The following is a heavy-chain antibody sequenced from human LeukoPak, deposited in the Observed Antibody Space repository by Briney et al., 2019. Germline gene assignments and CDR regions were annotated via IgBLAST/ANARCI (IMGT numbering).Heavy chain of an antibody. D-gene: IGHD3-10*01. CDR2: ISSSSSTI. CDR3: ASLLMVRALDDAFDI. CDR1: GFTFSSYS. V-gene: IGHV3-48*01. Sequence: PGGSLRLSCAASGFTFSSYSMNWVRQAPGKGLEWVSYISSSSSTIYYADSVKGRFTISRDNAKNSLYLQMNSLRAEDTAVYYCASLLMVRALDDAFDIWGQGTMVTVSS. J-gene: IGHJ3*02.